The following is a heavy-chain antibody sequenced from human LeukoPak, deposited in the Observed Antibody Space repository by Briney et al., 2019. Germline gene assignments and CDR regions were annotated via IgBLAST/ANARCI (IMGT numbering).Heavy chain of an antibody. D-gene: IGHD3-9*01. J-gene: IGHJ6*04. CDR2: INPRSGDP. Sequence: ASVKVSCKASGYTFSAYYMHWVRQVPGQGLEWMGWINPRSGDPHYAPRFQGRVTMTRDTSISTAYMDLSSLRSDDTAVYYCAKGAKYFDWLSPLDVWGKGTTVTVSS. V-gene: IGHV1-2*02. CDR3: AKGAKYFDWLSPLDV. CDR1: GYTFSAYY.